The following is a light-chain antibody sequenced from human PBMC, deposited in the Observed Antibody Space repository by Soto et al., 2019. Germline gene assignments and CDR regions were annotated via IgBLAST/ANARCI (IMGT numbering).Light chain of an antibody. V-gene: IGKV3-15*01. Sequence: IVMTQSPATLSLSPVARAPLSCRASQSVSSNLAWYQQKPGQAPRLLIYCASTRATGITARFSGSGSGTEFTLTISSLQSEDFAVYYCQQYNNWPLTFGQGTKVDIK. CDR2: CAS. CDR3: QQYNNWPLT. J-gene: IGKJ1*01. CDR1: QSVSSN.